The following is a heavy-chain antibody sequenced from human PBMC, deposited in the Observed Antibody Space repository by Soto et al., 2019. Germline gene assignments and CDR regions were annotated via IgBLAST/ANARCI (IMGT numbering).Heavy chain of an antibody. CDR3: ARNSITVATIIDY. Sequence: RGSLRLSCAASGFTSSSYHMNWVRQAPGKGLEWLSYISSSGTTIYYADSVKGRFTISRDNAKNSLYLQMNSLRDEDTAVYYCARNSITVATIIDYWGQGILVTVSA. V-gene: IGHV3-48*02. CDR2: ISSSGTTI. CDR1: GFTSSSYH. D-gene: IGHD6-19*01. J-gene: IGHJ4*02.